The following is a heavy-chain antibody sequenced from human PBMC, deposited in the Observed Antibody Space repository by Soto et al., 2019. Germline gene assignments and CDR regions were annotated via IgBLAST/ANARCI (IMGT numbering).Heavy chain of an antibody. D-gene: IGHD5-12*01. CDR2: SRDKVHSHTT. Sequence: EVQLAESGGGLVQPGGSLRLSCAASGFPFSDHYMDWVRQAPGKGLEWVGRSRDKVHSHTTEYAASVKGRFTISRGDSENSLYLQMNSLKIEDTAVYYCARGLVSTGDFEYWGQGTLVTVSS. J-gene: IGHJ4*02. CDR1: GFPFSDHY. V-gene: IGHV3-72*01. CDR3: ARGLVSTGDFEY.